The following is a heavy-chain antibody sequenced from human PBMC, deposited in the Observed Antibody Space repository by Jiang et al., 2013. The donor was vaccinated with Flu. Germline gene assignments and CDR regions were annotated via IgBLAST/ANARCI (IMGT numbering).Heavy chain of an antibody. Sequence: VQLVESGGGVVQPGRSLRLSCAASGFTFSSYGMHWVRQAPGKGLEWVAVISYDGSNKYYADSVTGRFTISRDNSKNTLDLQMNSLRAEDTAVYYCAKASSSWNYYYAMDVWGQGTTVTVSS. CDR1: GFTFSSYG. CDR2: ISYDGSNK. D-gene: IGHD6-13*01. CDR3: AKASSSWNYYYAMDV. V-gene: IGHV3-30*18. J-gene: IGHJ6*02.